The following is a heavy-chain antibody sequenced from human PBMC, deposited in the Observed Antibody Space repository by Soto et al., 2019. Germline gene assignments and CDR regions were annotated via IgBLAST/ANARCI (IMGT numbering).Heavy chain of an antibody. D-gene: IGHD5-12*01. J-gene: IGHJ6*02. V-gene: IGHV4-59*01. CDR1: GGSISSYC. Sequence: KASETLSRTCTVSGGSISSYCWSWIRQPPGKGLEWIGYIYYSGSTNYNPSLKSRVTISVDTSKNQFSLKLSSVTAAATAVYYCARVQERLRDYYGMDVWGQGTTVTVSS. CDR3: ARVQERLRDYYGMDV. CDR2: IYYSGST.